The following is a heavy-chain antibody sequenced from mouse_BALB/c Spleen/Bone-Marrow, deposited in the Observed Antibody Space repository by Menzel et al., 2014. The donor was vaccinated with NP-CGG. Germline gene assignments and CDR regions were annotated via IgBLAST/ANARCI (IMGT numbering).Heavy chain of an antibody. CDR2: IWRGGSA. CDR1: GFSLTSYG. Sequence: LQESGPSLVQPSQSLSITCTVSGFSLTSYGVHWVRQSPGKGLEWLGVIWRGGSADYNAAFMSRLSITKDNSKSQVFFKMNSLQADDTDIYYCAKMGLRSWFAYWGQGTLVTVSA. V-gene: IGHV2-5-1*01. J-gene: IGHJ3*01. D-gene: IGHD2-2*01. CDR3: AKMGLRSWFAY.